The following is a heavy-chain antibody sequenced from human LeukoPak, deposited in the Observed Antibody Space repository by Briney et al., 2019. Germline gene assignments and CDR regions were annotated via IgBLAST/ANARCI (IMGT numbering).Heavy chain of an antibody. CDR3: ARRYYDILPGYSNFDY. CDR2: INHSGST. Sequence: MSSETLSLTCAVYGGSFSGYCWSWLRQPAGKGVEGVGEINHSGSTNYNPSLTSRVTISVATSKNQFSLKLSSVTAADTAVYYCARRYYDILPGYSNFDYWGQGTLVTVSS. J-gene: IGHJ4*01. V-gene: IGHV4-34*01. D-gene: IGHD3-9*01. CDR1: GGSFSGYC.